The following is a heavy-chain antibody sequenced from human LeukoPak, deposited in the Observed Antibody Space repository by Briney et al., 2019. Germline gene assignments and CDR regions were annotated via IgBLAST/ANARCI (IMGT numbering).Heavy chain of an antibody. V-gene: IGHV3-11*01. J-gene: IGHJ6*03. Sequence: PGGSLRLSCVASGFTFSDYYMSWIRQAPGKGLEWVSYISSSGSTIYYADSVKGRFTISRDNAKNSLYLQMNSLRAEDTAVYYCARHIAARPRYYYYYYMDVWGKGTTVTVSS. CDR3: ARHIAARPRYYYYYYMDV. CDR1: GFTFSDYY. CDR2: ISSSGSTI. D-gene: IGHD6-6*01.